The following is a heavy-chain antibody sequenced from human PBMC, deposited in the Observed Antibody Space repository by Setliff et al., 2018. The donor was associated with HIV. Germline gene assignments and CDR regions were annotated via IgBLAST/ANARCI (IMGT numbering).Heavy chain of an antibody. CDR1: RSTFNSHT. Sequence: SVKVSCKASRSTFNSHTINWVRQAPGQGLDWMGRIIPILGVANYAQRFQGKVTITADKSTSTAYMELTSLRFDDTAMYYCARAKTHYHYYYYMDVWGKGTTVTVSS. V-gene: IGHV1-69*02. CDR3: ARAKTHYHYYYYMDV. CDR2: IIPILGVA. J-gene: IGHJ6*03.